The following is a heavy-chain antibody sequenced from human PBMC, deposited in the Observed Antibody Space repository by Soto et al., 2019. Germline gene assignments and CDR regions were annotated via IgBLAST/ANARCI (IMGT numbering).Heavy chain of an antibody. CDR2: ISAHNGNT. J-gene: IGHJ4*02. V-gene: IGHV1-18*01. D-gene: IGHD1-1*01. Sequence: QVHLVQSGAEVKKPGASVKVSCKGSGYVFTTYGSTWVRQAPGQGLELMGWISAHNGNTNYAQKLQCRVTVTRDTSTGTACMELRSLRSDDTAVYYCARGRYGDYWGQGARVSDS. CDR3: ARGRYGDY. CDR1: GYVFTTYG.